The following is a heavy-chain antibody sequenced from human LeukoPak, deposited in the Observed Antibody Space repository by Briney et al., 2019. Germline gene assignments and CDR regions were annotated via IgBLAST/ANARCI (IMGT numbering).Heavy chain of an antibody. CDR1: GGTFSSYA. D-gene: IGHD3-10*01. J-gene: IGHJ4*02. V-gene: IGHV1-69*06. CDR2: IIPIFGTA. Sequence: ASVRVSCKASGGTFSSYAISWVRQAAGQGHEWMGGIIPIFGTANYAQKFQGRVTITADKSTSTAYMELSSLRSEDTAVYYCARVLWFGEQDYWGQGTLVTVSS. CDR3: ARVLWFGEQDY.